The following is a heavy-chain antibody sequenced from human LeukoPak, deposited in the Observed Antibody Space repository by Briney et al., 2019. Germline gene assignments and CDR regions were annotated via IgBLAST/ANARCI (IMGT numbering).Heavy chain of an antibody. D-gene: IGHD5-12*01. CDR2: INSSGGST. Sequence: ASVKVSCKASGYTFTSYYMHWVRQAPGQGLEWMGIINSSGGSTSYAQKFQGGVTVTRDTSTSTVYMELSSLRSEDTAVYYCASPIVATSALDYWGQGTLVTVSS. V-gene: IGHV1-46*03. CDR3: ASPIVATSALDY. CDR1: GYTFTSYY. J-gene: IGHJ4*02.